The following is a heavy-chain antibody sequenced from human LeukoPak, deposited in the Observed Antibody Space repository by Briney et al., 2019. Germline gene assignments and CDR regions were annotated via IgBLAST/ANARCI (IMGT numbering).Heavy chain of an antibody. CDR2: IRSKGNSYAT. CDR3: ASYYDSSTLSHDY. Sequence: TGGSLRLSCAASGFTFSGSSMHWVRQASGKGLEWVGRIRSKGNSYATAYAASVKGRFTISRDDSKNTAYLQMNSLKTEDTAVYYCASYYDSSTLSHDYWGQGTLVTVSA. D-gene: IGHD3-22*01. J-gene: IGHJ4*02. V-gene: IGHV3-73*01. CDR1: GFTFSGSS.